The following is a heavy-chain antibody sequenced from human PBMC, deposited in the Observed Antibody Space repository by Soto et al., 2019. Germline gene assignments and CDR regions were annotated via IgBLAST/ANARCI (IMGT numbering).Heavy chain of an antibody. CDR3: AKVQLPHSNYGGGYLLDF. J-gene: IGHJ4*02. Sequence: EVQLLQSGGGLGQPEGSLTLSCAASGFTFNNFAMSWVRQAPGKGLEWVSSVSSGGDNTWYADSVKGRFTISRDNPKNTLYLQMNILSAADTAVYYCAKVQLPHSNYGGGYLLDFWGQGTLVTVSS. CDR1: GFTFNNFA. D-gene: IGHD4-4*01. CDR2: VSSGGDNT. V-gene: IGHV3-23*01.